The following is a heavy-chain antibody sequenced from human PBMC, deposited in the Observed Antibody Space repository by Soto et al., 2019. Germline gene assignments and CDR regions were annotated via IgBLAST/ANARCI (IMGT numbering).Heavy chain of an antibody. Sequence: SGPTLVNPTQTLTLTCTFSGFSLSTSGVGVGWIRQPPGKALEWLALIYWNDDKRYSPSLKSRLTITKDTSKNQVVLTMTNMDPVDTATYYCAHLYYDFWSGYAPKNNWFDPWGQGTLVTVSS. CDR1: GFSLSTSGVG. J-gene: IGHJ5*02. D-gene: IGHD3-3*01. V-gene: IGHV2-5*01. CDR3: AHLYYDFWSGYAPKNNWFDP. CDR2: IYWNDDK.